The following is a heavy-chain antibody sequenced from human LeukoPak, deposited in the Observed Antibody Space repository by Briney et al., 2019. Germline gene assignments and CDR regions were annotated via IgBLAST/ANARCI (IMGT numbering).Heavy chain of an antibody. V-gene: IGHV3-30*18. CDR1: GFTFSSYG. Sequence: GGSLRLSCAASGFTFSSYGMHWVRQAPGKGLEWVAVVSYDGSNKYHADSVKGRFTISRDNSKNTLYLQMNSLRAEDTAVYYCAKGGKSSWYNDYWGQGTLVTVSS. D-gene: IGHD6-13*01. J-gene: IGHJ4*02. CDR2: VSYDGSNK. CDR3: AKGGKSSWYNDY.